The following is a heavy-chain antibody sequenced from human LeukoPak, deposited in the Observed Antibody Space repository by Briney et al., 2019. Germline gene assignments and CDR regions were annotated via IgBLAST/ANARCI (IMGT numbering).Heavy chain of an antibody. CDR2: ISPSGGST. D-gene: IGHD1-1*01. Sequence: ASVKVSCKASGYTFTSYYMHWVRQAPGQGLEWMGIISPSGGSTSYAQKFQGRVTMTRDTSTSTVYMELSSLRSEDTAVYYCARVGLERHFDYWGQGTLVTVSS. CDR3: ARVGLERHFDY. CDR1: GYTFTSYY. J-gene: IGHJ4*02. V-gene: IGHV1-46*01.